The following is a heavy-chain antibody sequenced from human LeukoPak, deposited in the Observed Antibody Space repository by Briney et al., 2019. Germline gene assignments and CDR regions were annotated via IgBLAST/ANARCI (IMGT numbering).Heavy chain of an antibody. Sequence: GGSLRLSCAVSGFTFSSYAMTWVRQAPGKGLEWVSGITSDYTTYYADSVKGRFTISRDNSKNTLYLQMNSLRADDTAVYYCAKDRGWATVTTYDYWDQGTLVTVSS. CDR2: ITSDYTT. J-gene: IGHJ4*02. CDR3: AKDRGWATVTTYDY. D-gene: IGHD4-11*01. CDR1: GFTFSSYA. V-gene: IGHV3-23*01.